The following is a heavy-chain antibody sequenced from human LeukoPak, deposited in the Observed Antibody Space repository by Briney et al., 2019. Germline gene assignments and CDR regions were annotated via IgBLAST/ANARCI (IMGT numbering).Heavy chain of an antibody. V-gene: IGHV1-2*06. Sequence: GASVKVSCKASGYTFTGYYMHWVRQAPGQGLEWMGRINPNSGGTNYAQKFQGRVTMTRDTSISTAYMELSRLRSDDTAVYYCARVPHYSSGWYAGDYNWFDPWGQGTLVTVSP. CDR1: GYTFTGYY. CDR2: INPNSGGT. J-gene: IGHJ5*02. D-gene: IGHD6-19*01. CDR3: ARVPHYSSGWYAGDYNWFDP.